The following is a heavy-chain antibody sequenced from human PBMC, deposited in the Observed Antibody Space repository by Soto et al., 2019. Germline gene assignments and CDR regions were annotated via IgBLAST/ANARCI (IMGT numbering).Heavy chain of an antibody. CDR1: GYNFPNYA. J-gene: IGHJ4*02. V-gene: IGHV1-3*01. CDR3: ARGGSGWPFDY. CDR2: INAGNGDT. Sequence: GASVKVSCKASGYNFPNYAVEWVRQAPGRRPEWMGCINAGNGDTEYSPKFQGTVTITRDTSASTAYMELSSLRSEDTAVYYCARGGSGWPFDYWGQGTLVTVSS. D-gene: IGHD6-19*01.